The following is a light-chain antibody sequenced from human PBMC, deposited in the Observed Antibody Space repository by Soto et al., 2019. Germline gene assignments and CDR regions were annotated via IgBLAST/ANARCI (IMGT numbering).Light chain of an antibody. Sequence: EIAMTQSQATLSLSPGERAALSCRASQSVSSYLAWYQQKPGQAPRLLIYDASNRATGIPARFSGSGSGTDFTLTISSLEPEDFAVYYCQQRSNWPRTFGQGTKVDI. CDR2: DAS. CDR1: QSVSSY. J-gene: IGKJ1*01. CDR3: QQRSNWPRT. V-gene: IGKV3-11*01.